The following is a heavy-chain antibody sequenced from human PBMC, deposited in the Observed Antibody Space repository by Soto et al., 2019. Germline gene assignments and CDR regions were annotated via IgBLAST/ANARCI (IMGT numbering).Heavy chain of an antibody. Sequence: QTLSLTAAYSGDSVSSNSAAWNWIRQSPSRGLEWLGRTYYRSKWYNDYAVSVKSRITINPDTSKNQFSLQLNSVTPEDTAVYYRAREYSSSGVYYYYGMDVWGQGTTVPVSS. D-gene: IGHD6-13*01. CDR3: AREYSSSGVYYYYGMDV. CDR2: TYYRSKWYN. CDR1: GDSVSSNSAA. V-gene: IGHV6-1*01. J-gene: IGHJ6*02.